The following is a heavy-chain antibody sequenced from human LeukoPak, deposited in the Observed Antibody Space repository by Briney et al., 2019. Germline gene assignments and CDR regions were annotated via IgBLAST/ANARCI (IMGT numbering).Heavy chain of an antibody. Sequence: SETLSLTCTVSGGSISSYYWSWIRQPPGKGLEWIGYIYYSGSTYYNPSLKSRLTISVDTSKNQFSLKLSSGTAADTAVYYCARHLVRGVIPYYMDVWGKGTTVTVSS. CDR1: GGSISSYY. J-gene: IGHJ6*03. V-gene: IGHV4-59*08. CDR3: ARHLVRGVIPYYMDV. D-gene: IGHD3-10*01. CDR2: IYYSGST.